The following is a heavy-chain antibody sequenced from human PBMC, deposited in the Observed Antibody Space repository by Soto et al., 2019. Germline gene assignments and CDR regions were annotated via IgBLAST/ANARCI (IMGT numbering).Heavy chain of an antibody. CDR1: GFTFDDYA. CDR2: ISWNSGSI. J-gene: IGHJ6*02. V-gene: IGHV3-9*01. CDR3: PRDRWITTSFSDYYYYGMDV. D-gene: IGHD4-4*01. Sequence: PGGSLRLSCAASGFTFDDYAMHWVRQAPGKGLEWVASISWNSGSIGYADSVKGRFTISRDNAKNSLYLQMNSLRDEDTAVYYCPRDRWITTSFSDYYYYGMDVWGQGTTVTVAS.